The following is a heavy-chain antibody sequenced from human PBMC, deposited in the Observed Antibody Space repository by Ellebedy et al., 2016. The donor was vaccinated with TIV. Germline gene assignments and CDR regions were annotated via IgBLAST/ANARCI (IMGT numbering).Heavy chain of an antibody. Sequence: GESLKISCVVSGFSLSSNYMSWVRQAPGKGLEWVSIIYSAGNTYYADSVKGRFTISRDTSKNTVFLQMNSLRAEDTAVYYCARVDLGLAFDYWGRGTLVTVSS. V-gene: IGHV3-53*01. J-gene: IGHJ4*02. CDR3: ARVDLGLAFDY. CDR2: IYSAGNT. D-gene: IGHD3/OR15-3a*01. CDR1: GFSLSSNY.